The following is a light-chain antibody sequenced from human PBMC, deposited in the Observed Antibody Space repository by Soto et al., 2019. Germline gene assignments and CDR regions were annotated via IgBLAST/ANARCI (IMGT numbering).Light chain of an antibody. CDR3: QQYGSSTEIT. CDR1: QSVSSSY. V-gene: IGKV3-20*01. J-gene: IGKJ5*01. CDR2: GAS. Sequence: EIVLTQSPRTLSLSPGERATLSCRASQSVSSSYLAWYQQKPGQAPRLLIYGASSRATGIPDRFSGSGSGTDFTLTISRREPEDFAVYYCQQYGSSTEITFGQGTRLEIK.